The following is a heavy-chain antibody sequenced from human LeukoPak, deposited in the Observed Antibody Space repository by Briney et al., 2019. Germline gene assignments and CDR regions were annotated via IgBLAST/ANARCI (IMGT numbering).Heavy chain of an antibody. D-gene: IGHD5-18*01. CDR1: GGSISSYY. V-gene: IGHV4-59*08. CDR3: ATLGYSYGTDY. Sequence: SETLSLTCTVSGGSISSYYWSWIRQPPGKGLEWIGYIYYSGSTNYNPSLKSRVTISVDTSKNQFSLKLSSVTAADTAVYYCATLGYSYGTDYWGQGTLVTVSS. J-gene: IGHJ4*02. CDR2: IYYSGST.